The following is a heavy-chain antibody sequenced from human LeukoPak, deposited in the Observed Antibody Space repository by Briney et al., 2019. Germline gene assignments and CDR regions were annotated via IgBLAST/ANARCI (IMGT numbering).Heavy chain of an antibody. CDR1: GYTFTSYD. CDR2: MNPNSGNT. Sequence: ASVKVSCKASGYTFTSYDINWVRQATGQGLEWMGWMNPNSGNTGYAQKFQGRVTMTRNTSISTAYMELSSLRSEDTAVYYCARGAGPSSSSWTYYYYYYGMGVWGQGTTVTVSS. J-gene: IGHJ6*02. V-gene: IGHV1-8*01. CDR3: ARGAGPSSSSWTYYYYYYGMGV. D-gene: IGHD6-13*01.